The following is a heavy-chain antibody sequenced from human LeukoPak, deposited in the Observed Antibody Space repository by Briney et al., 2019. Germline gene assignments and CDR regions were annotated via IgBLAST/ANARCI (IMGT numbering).Heavy chain of an antibody. CDR3: ASSTVTSGTYDY. D-gene: IGHD4-17*01. CDR1: GFTFSDYY. J-gene: IGHJ4*02. Sequence: GGSLRLSCAASGFTFSDYYMSWIRQAPGKGLEWVSYISSSSSYIYYADSVKGRFTISRDNAKNSLYLQMNSLRAEDTVVYYCASSTVTSGTYDYWGQGTLVTVSS. CDR2: ISSSSSYI. V-gene: IGHV3-11*06.